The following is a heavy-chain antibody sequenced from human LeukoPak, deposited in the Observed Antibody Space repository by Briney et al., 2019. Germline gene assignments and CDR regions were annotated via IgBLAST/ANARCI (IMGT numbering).Heavy chain of an antibody. D-gene: IGHD1-26*01. J-gene: IGHJ4*02. Sequence: GGSLRLSCAASGFTFSSYGMHWVRQAPGNGLEWVAFIRYDGSNKYYADSVKGRFTISRDNSKNTLYLQMNSLRAEDTALYYCAKDGGTTTGGYFDYWGQGTLVTVSS. CDR3: AKDGGTTTGGYFDY. V-gene: IGHV3-30*02. CDR2: IRYDGSNK. CDR1: GFTFSSYG.